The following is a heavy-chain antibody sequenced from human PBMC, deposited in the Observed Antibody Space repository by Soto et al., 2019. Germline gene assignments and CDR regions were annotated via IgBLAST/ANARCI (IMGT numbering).Heavy chain of an antibody. V-gene: IGHV4-61*01. CDR3: ASGKKGDTIFGVPPVAYYYGLDV. J-gene: IGHJ6*02. CDR2: IHDSGSI. CDR1: TISARSGTYY. Sequence: PSETLSLTCTVSTISARSGTYYWSWVRQPSGQGLEWIGYIHDSGSIKYNPSLKNRVTISVDTAKNQCSLKLTSVTAADTGVYCCASGKKGDTIFGVPPVAYYYGLDVCGQGTTVTVAS. D-gene: IGHD3-3*01.